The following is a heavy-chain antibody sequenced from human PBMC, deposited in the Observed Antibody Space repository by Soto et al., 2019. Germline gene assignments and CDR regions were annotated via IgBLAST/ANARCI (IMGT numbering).Heavy chain of an antibody. CDR3: ARPLRLYDSSGYYHY. V-gene: IGHV4-34*01. D-gene: IGHD3-22*01. CDR2: INHSGST. J-gene: IGHJ4*02. Sequence: SETLSLTCAVYGGSFSGYYWSWIRQPPGKGLEWIGEINHSGSTNYNPSLKSRVTISVDTSKNQFSLKLSSVTAADMAVYYCARPLRLYDSSGYYHYWGQGTLVTVSS. CDR1: GGSFSGYY.